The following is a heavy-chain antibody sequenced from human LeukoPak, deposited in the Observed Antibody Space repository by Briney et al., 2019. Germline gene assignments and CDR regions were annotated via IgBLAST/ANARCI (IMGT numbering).Heavy chain of an antibody. J-gene: IGHJ6*02. D-gene: IGHD4-17*01. CDR3: ARPSTVTTGRYGMDV. Sequence: GGSLRLSCAAAGFTFSSYEMSWVRQAPGKGLEWVSYISSSGSTIYYADSVKGRFTISRDNAKNSLYLQMNSLRAEDTAVYYCARPSTVTTGRYGMDVWGQGTTVTVSS. CDR1: GFTFSSYE. V-gene: IGHV3-48*03. CDR2: ISSSGSTI.